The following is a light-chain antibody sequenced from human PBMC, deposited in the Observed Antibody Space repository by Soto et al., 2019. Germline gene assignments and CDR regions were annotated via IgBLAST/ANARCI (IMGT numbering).Light chain of an antibody. V-gene: IGLV2-14*01. CDR2: EVS. CDR1: SSDVGGYNY. J-gene: IGLJ1*01. Sequence: QSLLTQPASVSGSPGQSITISCTGTSSDVGGYNYVSWYRQHPGKAPKLMIFEVSDRPSGVSNRFSGSKSGNTASLTISGLQAEDEADYYCSSYTSSSTLYVFGTGTKVTVL. CDR3: SSYTSSSTLYV.